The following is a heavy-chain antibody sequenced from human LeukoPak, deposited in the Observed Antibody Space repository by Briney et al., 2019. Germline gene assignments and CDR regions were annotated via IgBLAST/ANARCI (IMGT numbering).Heavy chain of an antibody. V-gene: IGHV3-23*01. CDR3: AKVIGRSGYSLDAFDI. CDR1: KFTFTSSA. CDR2: ISDSGGST. J-gene: IGHJ3*02. Sequence: GGSLRLSCAASKFTFTSSAMSWVRQAPGKGLEWVSGISDSGGSTYYADSVRGRFTVSRDNSNNTLNLQVNSLRAEDTAVYYCAKVIGRSGYSLDAFDIWGQGTMVTVSS. D-gene: IGHD3-22*01.